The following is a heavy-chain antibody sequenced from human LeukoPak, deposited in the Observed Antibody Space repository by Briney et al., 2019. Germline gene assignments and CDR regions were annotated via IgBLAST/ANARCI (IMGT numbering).Heavy chain of an antibody. Sequence: PGGSLRLSCVASGFIFSNYAMSWVRQAPGKGLEWVSTLSASGGNTYYADSVKGRFTISRDTSKNTVYLQMNSLRGEDTAVYFCAKRGGSIWYQFDSWGQGTLVTVSS. D-gene: IGHD6-13*01. V-gene: IGHV3-23*01. CDR2: LSASGGNT. CDR1: GFIFSNYA. J-gene: IGHJ4*02. CDR3: AKRGGSIWYQFDS.